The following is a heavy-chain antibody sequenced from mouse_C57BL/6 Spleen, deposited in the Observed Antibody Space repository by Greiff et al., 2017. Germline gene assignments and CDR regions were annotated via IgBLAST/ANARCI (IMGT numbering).Heavy chain of an antibody. Sequence: VQLQQPGAELVKPGASVKLSCKASGYTFTSYWMQWVKQRPGQGLEWIGEIDPSDSYTNYNQKFKGKATLTVDTSSSTAYMQLSSLTSEDSAVYYCASHYGSTVYYAMDYWGQGTSVTVSS. D-gene: IGHD1-1*01. CDR3: ASHYGSTVYYAMDY. J-gene: IGHJ4*01. CDR2: IDPSDSYT. V-gene: IGHV1-50*01. CDR1: GYTFTSYW.